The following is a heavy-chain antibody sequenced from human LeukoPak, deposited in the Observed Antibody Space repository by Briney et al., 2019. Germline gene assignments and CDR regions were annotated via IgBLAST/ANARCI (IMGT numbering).Heavy chain of an antibody. Sequence: SETLSLTCTVSGVSISFTSYFWGWIRQPPGKGLEWIGSVYYSGSTYYNPSLKSRVTISVDTSKNQFSLKLSSVTAADTAVYYCARGSYMEYYFDYWGQGTLVTVSS. V-gene: IGHV4-39*07. J-gene: IGHJ4*02. CDR2: VYYSGST. CDR1: GVSISFTSYF. D-gene: IGHD1-26*01. CDR3: ARGSYMEYYFDY.